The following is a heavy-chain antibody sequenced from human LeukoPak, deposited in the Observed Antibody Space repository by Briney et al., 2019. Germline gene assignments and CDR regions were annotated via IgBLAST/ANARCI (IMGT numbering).Heavy chain of an antibody. CDR1: GGSFSGYY. Sequence: SETLSLTCAVYGGSFSGYYWSWIRQPPGKGLEWIGEINHSGSTNYNPSHKSRVTISVDTSKNQFSLKLSSVTAADTAVYYCARPYYYDSSGYSDWGQGTLVTVSS. D-gene: IGHD3-22*01. CDR3: ARPYYYDSSGYSD. CDR2: INHSGST. V-gene: IGHV4-34*01. J-gene: IGHJ4*02.